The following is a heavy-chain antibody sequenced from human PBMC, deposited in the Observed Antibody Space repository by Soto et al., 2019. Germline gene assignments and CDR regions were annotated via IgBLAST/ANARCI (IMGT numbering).Heavy chain of an antibody. CDR2: FDPEDGET. D-gene: IGHD5-12*01. Sequence: QVQLVQSGAEVKKPGASVKVSCKVSGYTLTELSMHWERQAPGKGLEWMGGFDPEDGETIYAQKFQGRVTMTEDTSTDTAYMELSSLTSEDTAVYYCATSYPVRDSGRNAFDIWGQGTMVTVSS. V-gene: IGHV1-24*01. J-gene: IGHJ3*02. CDR1: GYTLTELS. CDR3: ATSYPVRDSGRNAFDI.